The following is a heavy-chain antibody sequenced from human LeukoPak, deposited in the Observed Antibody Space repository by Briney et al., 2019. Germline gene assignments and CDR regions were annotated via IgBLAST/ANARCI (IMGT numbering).Heavy chain of an antibody. V-gene: IGHV3-30*02. CDR3: AKVMSSGWYKSCDY. CDR1: GFTFSSYG. D-gene: IGHD6-19*01. J-gene: IGHJ4*02. Sequence: LPGGSLRLSGAASGFTFSSYGMHWVRQAPGKGLEWVAFIRYDGSNKYYADSVKGRFTISRDNSKNTLYLQMNSLRAEDTAVYYCAKVMSSGWYKSCDYWGQGTLVTVSS. CDR2: IRYDGSNK.